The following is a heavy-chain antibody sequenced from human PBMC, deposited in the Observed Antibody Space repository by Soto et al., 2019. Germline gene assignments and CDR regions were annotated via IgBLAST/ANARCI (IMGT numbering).Heavy chain of an antibody. V-gene: IGHV4-34*01. J-gene: IGHJ6*02. CDR2: INHSGST. CDR1: GGSFSGYY. Sequence: SETLSLTCAVYGGSFSGYYWRWIRQAPGKGLEWIWEINHSGSTNYNPSLKSRVTISVDTSNNQFSLKLSSVTAADTAVYYYARGRGVGRYDILTGYYNIYYYYGMDVWGQGTTVTVSS. CDR3: ARGRGVGRYDILTGYYNIYYYYGMDV. D-gene: IGHD3-9*01.